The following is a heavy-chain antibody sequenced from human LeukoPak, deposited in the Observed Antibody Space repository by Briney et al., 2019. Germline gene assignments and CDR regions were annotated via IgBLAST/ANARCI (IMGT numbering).Heavy chain of an antibody. V-gene: IGHV4-59*01. CDR2: IYYSGST. CDR1: GGSISSYY. J-gene: IGHJ5*02. Sequence: SETLSLTCTVSGGSISSYYWSWIRQPPGKGLEWIGYIYYSGSTNYNPSLKSRVTISVDTSKNQFSLKLSSVTAADTAVYYCARGVPQLPKYNWFDPWGQGTLVTVSS. D-gene: IGHD2-2*01. CDR3: ARGVPQLPKYNWFDP.